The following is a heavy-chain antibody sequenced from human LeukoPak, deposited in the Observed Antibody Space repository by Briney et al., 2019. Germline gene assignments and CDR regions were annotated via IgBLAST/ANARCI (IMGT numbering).Heavy chain of an antibody. CDR2: INSDGSST. J-gene: IGHJ6*03. CDR3: ARSGRYSSGWYYYYYMDV. Sequence: GGSLRLSCAASGFTFSSYWIHWVRQAPGKGLVWVSRINSDGSSTSYADSVKGRFTISRDNAKNTLYLQMNSLRAEDTAVYYCARSGRYSSGWYYYYYMDVWGKGTTVTVSS. CDR1: GFTFSSYW. V-gene: IGHV3-74*01. D-gene: IGHD6-19*01.